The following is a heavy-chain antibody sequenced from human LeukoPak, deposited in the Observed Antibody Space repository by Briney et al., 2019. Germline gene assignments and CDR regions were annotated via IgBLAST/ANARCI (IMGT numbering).Heavy chain of an antibody. CDR3: AKGGGLRAGGSYRIDY. Sequence: PGGSLRLSCAASGFTFTTYAMSWVHQAPGKGLEWVSSISNSGGNTNYADSVQGRFTVSRDNSKNTLYLQMNSLRAEDTAVYYCAKGGGLRAGGSYRIDYWGQGTLVTVSS. J-gene: IGHJ4*02. CDR1: GFTFTTYA. V-gene: IGHV3-23*01. D-gene: IGHD3-16*02. CDR2: ISNSGGNT.